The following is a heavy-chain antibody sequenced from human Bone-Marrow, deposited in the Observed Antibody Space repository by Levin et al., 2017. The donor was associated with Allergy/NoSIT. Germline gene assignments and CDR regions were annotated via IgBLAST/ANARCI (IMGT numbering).Heavy chain of an antibody. Sequence: GASVKVSCKTSGYSFTTYGLTWVRQAPGQGIEWMGWISPNNGNTNYAQSLQGRVTMTTDTSTSTAYMDLRSLTPDDTAVYYCARRARLGVVIVYDSWGQGTLVTVSP. CDR1: GYSFTTYG. D-gene: IGHD3-3*01. CDR3: ARRARLGVVIVYDS. J-gene: IGHJ4*02. CDR2: ISPNNGNT. V-gene: IGHV1-18*01.